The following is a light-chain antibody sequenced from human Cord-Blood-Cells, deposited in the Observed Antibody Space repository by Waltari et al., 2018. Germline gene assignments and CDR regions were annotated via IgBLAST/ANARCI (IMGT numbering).Light chain of an antibody. Sequence: QCVLPQPPSASGIPGQRATITCSGSSANIGSNTVNWYQQLPGTAPKLLIYSNNQRPSGVPDRFSGSKSGTSASLAISGLQSEDEADYYCAAWDDSLNGVVFGGGTKLTVL. CDR2: SNN. CDR3: AAWDDSLNGVV. CDR1: SANIGSNT. V-gene: IGLV1-44*01. J-gene: IGLJ2*01.